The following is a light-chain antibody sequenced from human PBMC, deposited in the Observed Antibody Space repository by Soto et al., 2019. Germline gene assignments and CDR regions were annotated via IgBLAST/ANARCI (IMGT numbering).Light chain of an antibody. V-gene: IGLV2-14*03. CDR2: DVT. CDR1: RTDVGGYNF. Sequence: QSVLTQPASVSGSPGQSITISCTGTRTDVGGYNFVSWYQQHPGKAPKLMIYDVTSRPSGVSYRFSGSKSGNTASLTISGLQAEDEADYYCSSYTTSSSYVFGTGTKVTVL. CDR3: SSYTTSSSYV. J-gene: IGLJ1*01.